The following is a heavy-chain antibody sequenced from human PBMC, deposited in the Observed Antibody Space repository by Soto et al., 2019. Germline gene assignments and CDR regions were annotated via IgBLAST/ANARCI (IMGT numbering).Heavy chain of an antibody. CDR1: RGSISRDYY. CDR3: AREPEDITGNRIDS. CDR2: VYHTGST. D-gene: IGHD2-15*01. J-gene: IGHJ5*01. Sequence: PSETLSISCTVSRGSISRDYYSNWIRQAPGKGLEWIGYVYHTGSTYHNPSLKSRGSISVDTSKNQFSLKLSCVTAADPAVYFCAREPEDITGNRIDSWGQGIPVTV. V-gene: IGHV4-30-4*01.